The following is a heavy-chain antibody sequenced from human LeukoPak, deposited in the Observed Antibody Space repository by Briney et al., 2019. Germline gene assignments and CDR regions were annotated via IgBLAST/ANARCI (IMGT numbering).Heavy chain of an antibody. Sequence: ASVKVSCKASGYTFTGYYIHWVRQAPGQGLEWMGWINPNSGGTNYAQKFQGRVTMSRDTSISTAYMELSRLRSDDTAVYYCARITTGYCSGGSCYRDAFDIWGQGTMVTVSS. D-gene: IGHD2-15*01. J-gene: IGHJ3*02. CDR3: ARITTGYCSGGSCYRDAFDI. CDR1: GYTFTGYY. CDR2: INPNSGGT. V-gene: IGHV1-2*02.